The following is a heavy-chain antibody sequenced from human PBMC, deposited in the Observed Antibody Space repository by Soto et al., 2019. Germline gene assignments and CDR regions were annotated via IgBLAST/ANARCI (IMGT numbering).Heavy chain of an antibody. CDR3: ARAPGYSTTWHQAFDI. J-gene: IGHJ3*02. CDR2: ISTYNGNT. D-gene: IGHD6-13*01. CDR1: GYTFTSYG. Sequence: QVQLVQSGAEVKKPGASVKVSCRASGYTFTSYGISWVRQAPGHGPEWMGRISTYNGNTNYVQKLQGRVTMTTDTSSNTAYLELRSLRYDDTAVYYWARAPGYSTTWHQAFDIWGQGTMVTVSS. V-gene: IGHV1-18*01.